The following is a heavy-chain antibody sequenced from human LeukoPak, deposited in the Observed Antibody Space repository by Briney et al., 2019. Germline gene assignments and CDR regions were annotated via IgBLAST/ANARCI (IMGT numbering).Heavy chain of an antibody. D-gene: IGHD6-19*01. CDR1: GFTFDDYA. Sequence: GGSLRLSCAASGFTFDDYAMHWVRQAPGKGLEWVSGISWNSGSIGYADSVKGRFTISRDNAKNSLYLQMNSLRAEDMALYYCARSHSSGWYGTYYFDYWGQGTLVTVSS. CDR3: ARSHSSGWYGTYYFDY. CDR2: ISWNSGSI. V-gene: IGHV3-9*03. J-gene: IGHJ4*02.